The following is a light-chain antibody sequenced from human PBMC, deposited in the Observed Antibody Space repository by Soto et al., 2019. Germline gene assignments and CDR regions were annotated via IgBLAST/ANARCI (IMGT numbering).Light chain of an antibody. Sequence: QSALTQPASVSGSPGQSITISCTGTSRDVGGYKYISWYQHHSGKAPKLMIFEVSNRPSGVSHRFSGSKSGNTASLTISGLQAEDEADYCCRSYTINTWVFGGGTKVTVL. CDR3: RSYTINTWV. CDR1: SRDVGGYKY. J-gene: IGLJ3*02. V-gene: IGLV2-14*01. CDR2: EVS.